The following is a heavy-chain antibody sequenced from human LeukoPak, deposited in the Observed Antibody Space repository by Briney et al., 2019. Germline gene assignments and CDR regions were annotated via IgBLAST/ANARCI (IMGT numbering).Heavy chain of an antibody. CDR1: GFTFSSYS. J-gene: IGHJ4*02. D-gene: IGHD3-10*01. CDR2: ISYSSSTI. Sequence: GGSLRLSCAASGFTFSSYSMNWARQAPGKGLEWVSYISYSSSTIYYADSVKGRFTISRDNSKNTLYLQMNSLRAEDTAVYYCAKDRADSLDYWGQGILVTVSS. V-gene: IGHV3-48*01. CDR3: AKDRADSLDY.